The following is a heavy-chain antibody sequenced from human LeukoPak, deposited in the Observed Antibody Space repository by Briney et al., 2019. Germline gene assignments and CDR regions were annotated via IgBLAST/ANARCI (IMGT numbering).Heavy chain of an antibody. Sequence: ASVKVSCKASGYTFTSYYMHWVRQAPGQGLEWMGIINPSGGSTSYAQKFQGRVTMTRDTSTSTVYMELSSLRSEDTAVYYCARDSSGWIRTEYFQHWGQGTLVTVSS. CDR1: GYTFTSYY. D-gene: IGHD6-19*01. CDR3: ARDSSGWIRTEYFQH. V-gene: IGHV1-46*01. J-gene: IGHJ1*01. CDR2: INPSGGST.